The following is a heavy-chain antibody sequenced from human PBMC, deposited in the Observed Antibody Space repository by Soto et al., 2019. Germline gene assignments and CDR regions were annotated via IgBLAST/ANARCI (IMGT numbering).Heavy chain of an antibody. Sequence: QLQLQESGPELVKPSETLSLTCTVSGGTISSSSYYWGWIRQPPGKGLEWIGSIYYSGSTYYNPSLKSRVTISVDTSKNQFSLKLSSVTAADTAVYYCAFRGRMDSSSRGWGQGTLVTVSS. CDR3: AFRGRMDSSSRG. V-gene: IGHV4-39*01. CDR1: GGTISSSSYY. D-gene: IGHD6-6*01. J-gene: IGHJ4*02. CDR2: IYYSGST.